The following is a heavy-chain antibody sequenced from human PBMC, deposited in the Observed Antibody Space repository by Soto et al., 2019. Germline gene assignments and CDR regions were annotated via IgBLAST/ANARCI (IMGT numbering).Heavy chain of an antibody. J-gene: IGHJ6*02. V-gene: IGHV4-59*11. CDR3: ARGRYFDWLLHSYYYYYGMDV. CDR2: IYHTGST. Sequence: SETLSLTCTVSGASISGHYWSWIRQPPGKGLEWIGYIYHTGSTNYNPSLNSRVIISVDRSKNQFSLKLSSVTAADTAVYYCARGRYFDWLLHSYYYYYGMDVWGQGTTVTVSS. D-gene: IGHD3-9*01. CDR1: GASISGHY.